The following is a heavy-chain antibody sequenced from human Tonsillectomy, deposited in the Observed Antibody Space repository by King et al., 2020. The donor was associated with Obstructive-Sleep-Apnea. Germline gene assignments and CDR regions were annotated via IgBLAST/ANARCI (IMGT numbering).Heavy chain of an antibody. D-gene: IGHD1-14*01. CDR2: IHPDDSDT. Sequence: VQLVESGAEVKKPGESLKISCQGSGYTFTTHWIAWVRQRPGKGLECMGIIHPDDSDTRYSPSFQGQVTISAENSINTAYLQWNSLKASDTAMYYCARGSTTRFYDYCFGMDVWGPGTTVAVSS. CDR1: GYTFTTHW. CDR3: ARGSTTRFYDYCFGMDV. V-gene: IGHV5-51*01. J-gene: IGHJ6*02.